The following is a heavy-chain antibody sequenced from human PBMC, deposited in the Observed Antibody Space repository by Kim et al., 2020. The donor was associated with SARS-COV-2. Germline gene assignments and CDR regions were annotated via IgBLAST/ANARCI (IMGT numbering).Heavy chain of an antibody. V-gene: IGHV4-61*02. J-gene: IGHJ6*02. D-gene: IGHD2-15*01. CDR2: IYTSGST. CDR3: ARDQPGVAATLGDVYYYYGMDV. Sequence: SETLSLTCTVSGGSISSGSYYWSWIRQPAGKGLEWIGRIYTSGSTNYNPSLKSRVTISVDTSKNQFSLKLSSVTAADTAVYYCARDQPGVAATLGDVYYYYGMDVWGQGTTVTVSS. CDR1: GGSISSGSYY.